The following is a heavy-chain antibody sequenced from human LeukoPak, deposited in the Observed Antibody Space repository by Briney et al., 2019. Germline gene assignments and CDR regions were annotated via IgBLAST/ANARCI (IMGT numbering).Heavy chain of an antibody. CDR2: IYSGGST. Sequence: GGSLRLSCAASGFTVSSNYMSWVRQAPGKGLEWVSVIYSGGSTYYADSVKGRFTISRDNSKNTLYLQVNSLRADDTAVYYCAKESMYYPWGQGTLVTVSS. CDR3: AKESMYYP. J-gene: IGHJ5*02. V-gene: IGHV3-53*01. CDR1: GFTVSSNY. D-gene: IGHD6-6*01.